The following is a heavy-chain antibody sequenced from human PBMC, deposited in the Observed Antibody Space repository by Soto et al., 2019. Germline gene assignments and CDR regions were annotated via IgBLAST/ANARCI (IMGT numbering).Heavy chain of an antibody. CDR3: ARAAAAGNWFDP. Sequence: ASVKVSCKASGYTFTSYDINWVRQATGQGFEWMGWMNPISGNTGYAQKFQGRVTMTRNTSVSTAYMELSSLRFEDTAVYYCARAAAAGNWFDPWGQGTLVTVSS. V-gene: IGHV1-8*01. CDR1: GYTFTSYD. J-gene: IGHJ5*02. D-gene: IGHD6-13*01. CDR2: MNPISGNT.